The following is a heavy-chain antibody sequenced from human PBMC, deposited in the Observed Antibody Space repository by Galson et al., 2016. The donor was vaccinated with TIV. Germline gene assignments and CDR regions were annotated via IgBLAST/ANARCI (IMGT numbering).Heavy chain of an antibody. CDR3: ARGWRGIYCSGGRCYLDAGMDV. V-gene: IGHV1-69*13. D-gene: IGHD2-15*01. CDR1: GGTFSSYP. J-gene: IGHJ6*02. CDR2: IIPILGTT. Sequence: SVKVSCKVSGGTFSSYPFSWVRQAPGQGLEWMGGIIPILGTTNYPQNFQGRVTITADESTTTVYIELSSLRSEDAAVYYCARGWRGIYCSGGRCYLDAGMDVWGQWTTVTV.